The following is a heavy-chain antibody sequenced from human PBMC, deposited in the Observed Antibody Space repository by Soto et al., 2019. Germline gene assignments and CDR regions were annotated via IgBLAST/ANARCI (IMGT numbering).Heavy chain of an antibody. CDR1: GYTFTSYD. CDR2: MNPNSGNT. J-gene: IGHJ6*02. Sequence: QVQLVQSGAEVKKPGASVKVSCKASGYTFTSYDINWVRQATGQGLEWMGWMNPNSGNTGYAQKFQGRVTMTSSTALSTAYMELCSVGSVALAVYYYASEGCWGMDVWGQGTAVTVSS. V-gene: IGHV1-8*01. D-gene: IGHD6-13*01. CDR3: ASEGCWGMDV.